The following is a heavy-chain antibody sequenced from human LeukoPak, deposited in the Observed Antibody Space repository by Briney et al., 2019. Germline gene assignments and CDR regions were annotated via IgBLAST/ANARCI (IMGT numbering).Heavy chain of an antibody. CDR1: GYSFTSYW. V-gene: IGHV5-51*01. J-gene: IGHJ4*02. Sequence: GESLKISCKGSGYSFTSYWIGWVRQMPGKGLEWMGIIYPGDSDTRYSPSFQGQVTISADKSISTAYLQWSSLKASGTAMYYCARSMGRSYDILTGYWNYWGQGTLVTVSS. CDR2: IYPGDSDT. D-gene: IGHD3-9*01. CDR3: ARSMGRSYDILTGYWNY.